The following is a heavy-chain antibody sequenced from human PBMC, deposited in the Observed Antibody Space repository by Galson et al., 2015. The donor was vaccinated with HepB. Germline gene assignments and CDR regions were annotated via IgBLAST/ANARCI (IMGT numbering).Heavy chain of an antibody. CDR1: GGSFSGYY. CDR3: ARGRIMITFGGVIASPYYFDY. J-gene: IGHJ4*02. D-gene: IGHD3-16*02. CDR2: INHSGST. V-gene: IGHV4-34*01. Sequence: ETLSLTCAVYGGSFSGYYWSWIRQPPGKGLEWIGEINHSGSTNYNPSLKSRVTISVDTSKNQFSLKLSSVTAADTAVYYCARGRIMITFGGVIASPYYFDYWGQGTLVTVSS.